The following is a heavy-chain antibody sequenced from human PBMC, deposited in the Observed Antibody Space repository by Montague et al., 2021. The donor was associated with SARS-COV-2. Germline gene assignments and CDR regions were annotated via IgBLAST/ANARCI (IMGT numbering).Heavy chain of an antibody. V-gene: IGHV2-70*01. J-gene: IGHJ5*02. Sequence: PALVKPTQTLTLTCTFSGFSLSTSKMCVSWIRQSPGKALEWLALIDWSDGKYYNTSMKTRVTISEDPSKDQVVLTMTNMDPVDTATYCCARSAPRSGGSCLSRWFDPWGQGTLVTVSS. CDR1: GFSLSTSKMC. CDR3: ARSAPRSGGSCLSRWFDP. CDR2: IDWSDGK. D-gene: IGHD2-15*01.